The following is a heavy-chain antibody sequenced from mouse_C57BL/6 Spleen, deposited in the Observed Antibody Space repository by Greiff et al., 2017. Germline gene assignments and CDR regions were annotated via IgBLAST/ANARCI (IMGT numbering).Heavy chain of an antibody. V-gene: IGHV5-9-1*02. D-gene: IGHD2-3*01. CDR3: TRDLYDGSPFAY. CDR2: ISSGGDYI. J-gene: IGHJ3*01. Sequence: EVKLVESGEGLVKPGGSLKLSCAASGFTFSSYAMSWVRQTPEKRLEWVAYISSGGDYIYYADTVKGRFTISRDNARNTLYLQMSSLKSEDTAMXYCTRDLYDGSPFAYWGQGTLVTVSA. CDR1: GFTFSSYA.